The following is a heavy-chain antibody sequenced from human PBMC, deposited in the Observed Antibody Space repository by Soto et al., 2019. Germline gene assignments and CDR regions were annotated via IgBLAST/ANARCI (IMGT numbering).Heavy chain of an antibody. CDR2: IYYSGST. J-gene: IGHJ4*02. CDR1: GGSIISYY. V-gene: IGHV4-59*01. Sequence: SETLSVTCTVSGGSIISYYWSWIRQPPGKGLEWIGYIYYSGSTNYNPSLKSRVTISVDTSKNQFSLKLSSVTAADTAVYYCARTPHDYGDYVVDYWGQGTLVTVSS. CDR3: ARTPHDYGDYVVDY. D-gene: IGHD4-17*01.